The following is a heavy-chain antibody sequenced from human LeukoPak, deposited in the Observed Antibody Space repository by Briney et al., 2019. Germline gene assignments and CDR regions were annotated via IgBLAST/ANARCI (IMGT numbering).Heavy chain of an antibody. D-gene: IGHD2-15*01. CDR1: GFTFSTYD. CDR3: TRGGRDGFDI. CDR2: IDTAGDT. Sequence: GGSLRLSCAASGFTFSTYDMHWVRQATGKGLEWVSAIDTAGDTYYPGSVKGRFIISRENAKSSLYLQMNSLRVGDTALYYCTRGGRDGFDIWGQGTMVTVSS. V-gene: IGHV3-13*01. J-gene: IGHJ3*02.